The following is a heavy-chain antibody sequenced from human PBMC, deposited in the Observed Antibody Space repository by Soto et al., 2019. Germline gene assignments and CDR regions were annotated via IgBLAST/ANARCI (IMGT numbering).Heavy chain of an antibody. CDR1: GGSFIGYY. Sequence: SETLSLTCAVSGGSFIGYYWSWILQPPGKGLEWIGEINHSGSTNYNPSLKSRVTISVDTSKNQFSLKLSSVTAADTAVYYFARGGYFDYWGQGTLVTVSS. CDR2: INHSGST. J-gene: IGHJ4*02. V-gene: IGHV4-34*01. CDR3: ARGGYFDY.